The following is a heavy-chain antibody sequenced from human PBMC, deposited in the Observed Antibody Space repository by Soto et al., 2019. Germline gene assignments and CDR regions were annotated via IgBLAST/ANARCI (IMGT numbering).Heavy chain of an antibody. CDR1: GGTFSSYA. CDR2: IIPIFGTA. Sequence: QVQLVQSGAEVKKPGSSVKVSCKASGGTFSSYAISWVRQAPGQGLEWMGGIIPIFGTANYAQKFQGRVTITADESTSTAYMERISLRAEDTAVYYCASAVAGTMGAYYYGMDVWGKGTTVTVSS. CDR3: ASAVAGTMGAYYYGMDV. J-gene: IGHJ6*04. D-gene: IGHD6-19*01. V-gene: IGHV1-69*01.